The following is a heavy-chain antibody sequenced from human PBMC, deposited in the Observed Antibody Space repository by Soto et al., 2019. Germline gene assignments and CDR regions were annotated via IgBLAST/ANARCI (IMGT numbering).Heavy chain of an antibody. CDR2: TRNKVNGYTT. V-gene: IGHV3-72*01. CDR3: ARSLYSSGWYGSGFDY. CDR1: GFTFSDHY. Sequence: PGGSLRLSCAASGFTFSDHYMDWVRQAPGKGLEWVGRTRNKVNGYTTEYAASVKGRFTISRDDSKNSLYLQINSLKTEDTAVYYCARSLYSSGWYGSGFDYWGQGTLVTVSS. J-gene: IGHJ4*02. D-gene: IGHD6-19*01.